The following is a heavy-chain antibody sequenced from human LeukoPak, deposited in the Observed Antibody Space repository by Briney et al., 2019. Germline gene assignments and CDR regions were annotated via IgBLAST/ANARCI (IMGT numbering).Heavy chain of an antibody. D-gene: IGHD5-24*01. CDR3: ARGGNGYSGTDAFDI. Sequence: GGSLRLSCAASGFTFSSYSMNWVRQAPGKGLEWVSSISSSSSYIYYADSVEGRFTISRDNAKNSLYLQMNSLRAEDTAVYYCARGGNGYSGTDAFDIWGQGTMVTVSS. V-gene: IGHV3-21*01. CDR1: GFTFSSYS. CDR2: ISSSSSYI. J-gene: IGHJ3*02.